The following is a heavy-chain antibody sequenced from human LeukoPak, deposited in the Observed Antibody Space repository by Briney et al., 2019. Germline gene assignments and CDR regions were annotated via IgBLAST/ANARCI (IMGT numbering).Heavy chain of an antibody. Sequence: SETLSLTCAVSGGSISSGGYSWSWIRQPPGKGLEWIGYIYHSGSTYYNPSLKSRVTISVDTSKNQFSLKLSSVTAADTAVYYCARQFYYDSSIWGQGTMVTVSS. CDR1: GGSISSGGYS. J-gene: IGHJ3*02. V-gene: IGHV4-30-2*01. D-gene: IGHD3-22*01. CDR2: IYHSGST. CDR3: ARQFYYDSSI.